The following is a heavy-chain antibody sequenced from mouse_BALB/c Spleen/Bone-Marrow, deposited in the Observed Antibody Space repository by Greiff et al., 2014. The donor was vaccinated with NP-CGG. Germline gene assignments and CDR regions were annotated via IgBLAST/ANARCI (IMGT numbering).Heavy chain of an antibody. D-gene: IGHD2-14*01. CDR1: GLNIKDTY. J-gene: IGHJ1*01. CDR2: IDPANGNT. Sequence: VQLQQPGAELVKPGASVKLSCTASGLNIKDTYMHWVKQRPEQGLEWIGRIDPANGNTKYDPKFQGKATITADTSSNTAYLQLSSLTSEDTAVYYCASYRYAWYFDVWGAGTTVTVSS. CDR3: ASYRYAWYFDV. V-gene: IGHV14-3*02.